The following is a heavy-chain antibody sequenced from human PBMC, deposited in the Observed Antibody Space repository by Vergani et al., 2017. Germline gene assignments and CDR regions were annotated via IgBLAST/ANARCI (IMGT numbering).Heavy chain of an antibody. Sequence: QVQLVQSGAEVKKPGASVKVSCKASGYTFTGYYMHWVRQAPGQGLEWMGWIKPNSGGTNYAQKFQGRVTMTRDTSISTAYMELSRLRSDDTAVYYCARVAYWSSTSCYLGGWYFELWGRGTLVTVSS. CDR3: ARVAYWSSTSCYLGGWYFEL. J-gene: IGHJ2*01. D-gene: IGHD2-2*01. CDR2: IKPNSGGT. CDR1: GYTFTGYY. V-gene: IGHV1-2*02.